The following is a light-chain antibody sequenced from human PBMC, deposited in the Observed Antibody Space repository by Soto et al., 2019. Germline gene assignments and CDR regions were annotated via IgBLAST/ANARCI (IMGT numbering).Light chain of an antibody. CDR2: AAS. CDR3: QQLNSYPIT. CDR1: QGISSY. J-gene: IGKJ5*01. Sequence: IQLPQSPTFLSASVGDRVTITCRASQGISSYLAWYQQKPGKAPKLLIYAASTLQSGVPSRFSGSGSGTEFTLTISSLQPEDFATYYCQQLNSYPITFGQGTRLEIK. V-gene: IGKV1-9*01.